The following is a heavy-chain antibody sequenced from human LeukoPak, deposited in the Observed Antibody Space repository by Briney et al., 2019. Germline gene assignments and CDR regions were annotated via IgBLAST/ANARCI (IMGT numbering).Heavy chain of an antibody. J-gene: IGHJ4*02. CDR1: GFTVSSNY. D-gene: IGHD6-13*01. CDR3: AKVGRGRGIAGDYFDY. V-gene: IGHV3-53*01. Sequence: GGSLRLSCAASGFTVSSNYMSWVRQAPGKGLEWVSVIYSGGSTYYADSVKGRFTISRDNSKNTLYLHMNSLRAEDTAVYYCAKVGRGRGIAGDYFDYWGQGTLVTVSS. CDR2: IYSGGST.